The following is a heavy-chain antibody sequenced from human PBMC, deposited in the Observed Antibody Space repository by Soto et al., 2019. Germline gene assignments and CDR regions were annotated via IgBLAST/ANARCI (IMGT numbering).Heavy chain of an antibody. CDR1: GFTFDDYA. J-gene: IGHJ4*02. CDR2: ISWNSGSI. D-gene: IGHD3-16*02. Sequence: EVQLVESGGGLVQPGRSLRLSCAASGFTFDDYAMHWVRQAPGKGLEWVSGISWNSGSIGYADPVKGRFTISRDNAKNSLYLQMNSLRAEDTALYYCAKGRRITFGGVIVYFDYWGQGTLVTVSS. V-gene: IGHV3-9*01. CDR3: AKGRRITFGGVIVYFDY.